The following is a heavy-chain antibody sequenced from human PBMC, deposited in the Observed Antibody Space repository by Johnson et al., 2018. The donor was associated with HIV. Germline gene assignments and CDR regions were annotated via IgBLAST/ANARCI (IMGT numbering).Heavy chain of an antibody. CDR3: ARDKGHAFDI. J-gene: IGHJ3*02. CDR2: IKQDGSEK. V-gene: IGHV3-7*01. CDR1: GFNFGDYA. Sequence: VQLVESGGGLVQPGRSLRLSCTGSGFNFGDYAMSWVRQAPGKGLEWVANIKQDGSEKYYVDSVKGRFTISRDNAKNSLYLQMNSLRAEDTAVYYCARDKGHAFDIWGQGTMVTVSS.